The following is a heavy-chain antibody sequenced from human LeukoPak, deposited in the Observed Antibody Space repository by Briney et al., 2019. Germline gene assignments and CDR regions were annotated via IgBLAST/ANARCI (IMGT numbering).Heavy chain of an antibody. Sequence: GGSLRLSCEASGFSFSMYWMAWVRQAPGKGLEGVANIKRDGSERHCLDSVRGRFTVSRDNAKNSLYLQLNSLRAEDTAVYFCARDATYYESSAYYDSYDIWGQGTMVTVSS. V-gene: IGHV3-7*01. CDR3: ARDATYYESSAYYDSYDI. D-gene: IGHD3-22*01. J-gene: IGHJ3*02. CDR1: GFSFSMYW. CDR2: IKRDGSER.